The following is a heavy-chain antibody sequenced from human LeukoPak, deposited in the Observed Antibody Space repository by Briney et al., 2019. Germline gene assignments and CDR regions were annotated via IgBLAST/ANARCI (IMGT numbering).Heavy chain of an antibody. D-gene: IGHD4-17*01. CDR3: ARFLMAYGEYAGPFDF. Sequence: PGGSLRLSCAASGFTFSTYAMNWVRQAPGKGLEWVAVISYAGSNKYYADSVKGRFTISRDNSNNTLSLQMDSLRGEDTAVYYCARFLMAYGEYAGPFDFWGQGTLVTVSS. V-gene: IGHV3-30*01. J-gene: IGHJ4*02. CDR2: ISYAGSNK. CDR1: GFTFSTYA.